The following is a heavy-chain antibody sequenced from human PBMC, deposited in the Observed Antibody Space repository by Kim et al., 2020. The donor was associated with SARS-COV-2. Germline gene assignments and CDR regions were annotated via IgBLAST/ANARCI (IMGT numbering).Heavy chain of an antibody. V-gene: IGHV5-10-1*01. J-gene: IGHJ4*02. CDR2: IDPSDSYT. D-gene: IGHD6-13*01. CDR3: ARLGVSSSSWYNPPDFDY. Sequence: GESLKISCKGSGYSFTSYWISWVRQMPGKGLEWMGRIDPSDSYTNYSPSFQGHVTISADKSISTAYLQWSSLKASDTAMYYCARLGVSSSSWYNPPDFDYWGQGTLVTVSS. CDR1: GYSFTSYW.